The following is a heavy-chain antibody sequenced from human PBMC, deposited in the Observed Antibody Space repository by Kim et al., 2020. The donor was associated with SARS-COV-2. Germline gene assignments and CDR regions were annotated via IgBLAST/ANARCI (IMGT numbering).Heavy chain of an antibody. D-gene: IGHD6-19*01. J-gene: IGHJ4*02. Sequence: SVKVSCKASGYTFTRYYIQWVRQAPGQGLEWMGVINSGGGSSSYAQKFQGRVTMTRDTATSTVYMELSSLRSEDTAIYYCARDSGKVAGFDYWGQGTPV. CDR1: GYTFTRYY. CDR2: INSGGGSS. CDR3: ARDSGKVAGFDY. V-gene: IGHV1-46*01.